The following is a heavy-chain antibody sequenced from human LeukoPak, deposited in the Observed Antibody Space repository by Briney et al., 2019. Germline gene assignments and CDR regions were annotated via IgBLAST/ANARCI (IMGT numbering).Heavy chain of an antibody. CDR1: GFAVSSNY. J-gene: IGHJ6*03. Sequence: GGSLRLSCAASGFAVSSNYMSWVRQAPGKGLEWVSVIYSGGSTYYADSVKGRFTISRDNAKNTLYLQMNSLRAEDTAVYYCARDLGEGYCSSTSCYYYYYYMDVWGKGTTVTVSS. CDR3: ARDLGEGYCSSTSCYYYYYYMDV. CDR2: IYSGGST. V-gene: IGHV3-53*01. D-gene: IGHD2-2*01.